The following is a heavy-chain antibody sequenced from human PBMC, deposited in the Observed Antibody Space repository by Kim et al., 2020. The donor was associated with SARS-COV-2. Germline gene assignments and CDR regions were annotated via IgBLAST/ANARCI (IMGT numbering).Heavy chain of an antibody. J-gene: IGHJ6*03. D-gene: IGHD3-3*01. CDR3: ARGGVTIFGAVIMGYYYM. Sequence: GSLRLSCAASGFTFSSSPMTWVRQAPGRGLEWVSSIGGSVESTFYAVSVKGRFTISRDNSKHTLYLQMNSLRADDTAVYYCARGGVTIFGAVIMGYYYM. CDR1: GFTFSSSP. V-gene: IGHV3-23*01. CDR2: IGGSVEST.